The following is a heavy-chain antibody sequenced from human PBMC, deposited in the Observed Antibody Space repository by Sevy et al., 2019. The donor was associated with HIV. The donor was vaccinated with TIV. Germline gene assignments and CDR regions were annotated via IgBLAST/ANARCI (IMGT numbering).Heavy chain of an antibody. CDR1: GFTFSNAW. CDR3: TTEYYYDSSGYYGAFDI. Sequence: GSLRLSCAASGFTFSNAWMSWVRQAPGKGLEWVGRIKSKTDGGTTDYAAPVKGRFTISRDDSKNTLYLQMNSLKTEDTAVYYCTTEYYYDSSGYYGAFDIWGQGTMVTVSS. J-gene: IGHJ3*02. V-gene: IGHV3-15*01. D-gene: IGHD3-22*01. CDR2: IKSKTDGGTT.